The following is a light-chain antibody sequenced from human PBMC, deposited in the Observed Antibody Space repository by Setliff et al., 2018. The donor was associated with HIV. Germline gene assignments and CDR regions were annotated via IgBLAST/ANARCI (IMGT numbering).Light chain of an antibody. V-gene: IGLV2-14*01. Sequence: QSALTQPASVSGSPGQSITISCTGTSSDVGGYNYVSWYQKHPGKAPKLMMYDVSKRPSGVFNRFSGSKSGNTASLTISGLQAEDESDYYCSSYASSSSVVFGGGTK. CDR3: SSYASSSSVV. CDR2: DVS. J-gene: IGLJ2*01. CDR1: SSDVGGYNY.